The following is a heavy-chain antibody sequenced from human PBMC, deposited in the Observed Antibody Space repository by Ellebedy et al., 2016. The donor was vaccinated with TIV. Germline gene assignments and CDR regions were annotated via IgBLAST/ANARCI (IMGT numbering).Heavy chain of an antibody. Sequence: AASVKVSCKASAYTFTGYYMHWLRQAPGQGLEWMGWINPNSGGTNYAQQFQGRVTMTRDTSISTAYMELSSLRSEDTAVYYCARDLVAAAGNGFQHWGQGTLVTVSS. D-gene: IGHD6-13*01. CDR3: ARDLVAAAGNGFQH. CDR2: INPNSGGT. V-gene: IGHV1-2*02. J-gene: IGHJ1*01. CDR1: AYTFTGYY.